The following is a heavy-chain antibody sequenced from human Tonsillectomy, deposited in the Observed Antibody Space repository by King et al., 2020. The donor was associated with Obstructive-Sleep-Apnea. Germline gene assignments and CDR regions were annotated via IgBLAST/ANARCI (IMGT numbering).Heavy chain of an antibody. Sequence: VQLQESGPGLVKPSETLSLTCTVSGGSVSSGRYYWSWIRQPPGKGLEWIGYIYYSGSTNYNPSLKSRVTISVDTSKNQFSLKLSSVTAADTAVYYCARDSEGWFDPWGQGTLVTVSS. CDR1: GGSVSSGRYY. V-gene: IGHV4-61*01. J-gene: IGHJ5*02. CDR2: IYYSGST. CDR3: ARDSEGWFDP.